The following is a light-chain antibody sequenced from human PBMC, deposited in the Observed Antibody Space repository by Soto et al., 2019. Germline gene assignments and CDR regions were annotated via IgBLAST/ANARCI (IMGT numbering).Light chain of an antibody. J-gene: IGLJ3*02. CDR1: NSDVGGYNY. CDR3: SSYTTSTTWV. CDR2: EVS. Sequence: QSALTQPASVSGSPGQSIAISCTGTNSDVGGYNYVSWYQHHPGKAPKLMIYEVSNRPSGVSKRFSGSKSGNTASLTISGLQDEDEADYYCSSYTTSTTWVFGGGTKLTVL. V-gene: IGLV2-14*01.